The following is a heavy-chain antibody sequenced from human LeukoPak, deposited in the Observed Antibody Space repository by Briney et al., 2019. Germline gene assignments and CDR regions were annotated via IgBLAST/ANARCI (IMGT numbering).Heavy chain of an antibody. CDR1: GVSISSYY. CDR2: IYYSGST. J-gene: IGHJ4*02. Sequence: PSETLSLTCTVSGVSISSYYWSWIRQPPGKGLEWIGHIYYSGSTNYNPSLKSRVTIPVDTSKNQFSLKLNSVTAADTAVYYCARVPPRSSGWYFFDYWGQGTLVTVSS. V-gene: IGHV4-59*01. D-gene: IGHD6-19*01. CDR3: ARVPPRSSGWYFFDY.